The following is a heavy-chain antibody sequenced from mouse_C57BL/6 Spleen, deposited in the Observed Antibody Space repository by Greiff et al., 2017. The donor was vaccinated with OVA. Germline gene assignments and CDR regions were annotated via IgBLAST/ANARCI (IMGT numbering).Heavy chain of an antibody. CDR3: ARDYYGTLFDY. CDR1: GFTFSDYG. D-gene: IGHD1-1*01. Sequence: EVKLMESGGGLVKPGGSLKLSCAASGFTFSDYGMHWVRQAPEKGLEWVAYISSGSSTIYYADTVKGRFTISRDNAKNTLFLQMTSLRSEDTAMYYCARDYYGTLFDYWGQGTTLTVSS. V-gene: IGHV5-17*01. CDR2: ISSGSSTI. J-gene: IGHJ2*01.